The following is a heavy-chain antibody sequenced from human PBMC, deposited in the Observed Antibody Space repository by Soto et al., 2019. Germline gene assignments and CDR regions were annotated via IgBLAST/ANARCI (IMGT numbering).Heavy chain of an antibody. CDR2: INYSGST. CDR1: GGSFSGYY. V-gene: IGHV4-34*01. CDR3: ASPAGQDCSGGSCYGDNWFDP. D-gene: IGHD2-15*01. Sequence: SETLSLTCAVYGGSFSGYYWSWIRQPPGKGLEWIGEINYSGSTNYNPSLKSRVTISVDTSKNQFSLKLSSVTAADTAVYYCASPAGQDCSGGSCYGDNWFDPWGQGTLVTVSS. J-gene: IGHJ5*02.